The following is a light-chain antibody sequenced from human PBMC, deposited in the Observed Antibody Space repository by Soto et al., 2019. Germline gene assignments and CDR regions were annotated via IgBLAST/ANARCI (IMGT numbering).Light chain of an antibody. CDR3: QQYHIWPPIT. CDR1: PSDSVY. CDR2: GAS. V-gene: IGKV3-15*01. J-gene: IGKJ5*01. Sequence: EVVMTQSPATLSVSPGERATLSFRVRPSDSVYFAWSQQKPGQAPRLLIYGASTRATGIPARFSGSGSGTEFTLTISSLQSEDFAVYYCQQYHIWPPITFGQGTRLQIK.